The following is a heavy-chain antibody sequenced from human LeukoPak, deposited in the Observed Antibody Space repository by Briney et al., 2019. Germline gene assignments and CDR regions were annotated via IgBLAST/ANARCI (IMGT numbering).Heavy chain of an antibody. CDR3: AKVRGVISHAFDI. V-gene: IGHV3-23*01. J-gene: IGHJ3*02. Sequence: GRSLRLSCAPSGFIFSIYAINWVRQAPRKWLEWVSIIFGNGDTTYYAESVKGRFPVSRDNPKNTLYLEMNRLSGEDTAVYYCAKVRGVISHAFDIWGKGPMVNVSS. CDR1: GFIFSIYA. CDR2: IFGNGDTT. D-gene: IGHD3-10*01.